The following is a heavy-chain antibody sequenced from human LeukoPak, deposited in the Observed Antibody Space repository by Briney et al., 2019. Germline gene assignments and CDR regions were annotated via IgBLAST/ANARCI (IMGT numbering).Heavy chain of an antibody. Sequence: SETLSLTCTVSGGSISSSSYYWGWIRQPPGKGLEWIGSIYYSGSTYYNPSLKSRVTISVDTSKNQFSLKLSSVTAADTAVYYCYNYYDSSGYYPPHYWGQGTLVTVSS. J-gene: IGHJ4*02. CDR3: YNYYDSSGYYPPHY. CDR2: IYYSGST. D-gene: IGHD3-22*01. V-gene: IGHV4-39*07. CDR1: GGSISSSSYY.